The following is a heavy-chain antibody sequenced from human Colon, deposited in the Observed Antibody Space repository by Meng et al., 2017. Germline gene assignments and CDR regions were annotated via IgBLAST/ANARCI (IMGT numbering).Heavy chain of an antibody. CDR3: ARAVAGDTFDY. V-gene: IGHV4-39*01. Sequence: QLQESGPGLVKPSETLSLTCNVPGVSIRSSSYYWGWIRQAPGKGLEWIGSIYASGSAPNNPSLKSRVTISVDTSKNQFSLSLTSVTAADTAVYYSARAVAGDTFDYWGQGTLVTVSS. J-gene: IGHJ4*02. CDR1: GVSIRSSSYY. CDR2: IYASGSA. D-gene: IGHD6-19*01.